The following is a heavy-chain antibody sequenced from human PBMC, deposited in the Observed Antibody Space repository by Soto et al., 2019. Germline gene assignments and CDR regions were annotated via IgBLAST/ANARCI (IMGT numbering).Heavy chain of an antibody. CDR2: INAYNGNT. CDR3: AMVDVYVTPSPQDV. J-gene: IGHJ6*02. D-gene: IGHD3-16*01. V-gene: IGHV1-18*01. CDR1: GYSFTRYG. Sequence: ASVKVSCKASGYSFTRYGIGWARQAPGQGLEWMGWINAYNGNTNYAQNLQGRLTLTTDTSTTTAYMELRSLRSNDTAIYYCAMVDVYVTPSPQDVWGQADTVTVS.